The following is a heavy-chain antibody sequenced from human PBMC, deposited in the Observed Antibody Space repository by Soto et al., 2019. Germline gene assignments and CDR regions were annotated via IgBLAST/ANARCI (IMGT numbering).Heavy chain of an antibody. Sequence: GGSLRLSCAASGFTFSSYGMHWVRQAPGKGLEWVAVIWYDGSNKYYADSVKGRFTISRDNSKNTLYLQMNSLRAEDTAVYYCARDEGDIVVVPAAMFSASHYMDVWGKGTTVTVSS. CDR3: ARDEGDIVVVPAAMFSASHYMDV. CDR1: GFTFSSYG. V-gene: IGHV3-33*01. J-gene: IGHJ6*03. CDR2: IWYDGSNK. D-gene: IGHD2-2*01.